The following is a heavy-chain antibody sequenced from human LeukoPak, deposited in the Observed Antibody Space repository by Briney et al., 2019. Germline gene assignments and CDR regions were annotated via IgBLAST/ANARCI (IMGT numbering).Heavy chain of an antibody. CDR1: GFTFSDYY. CDR2: ISSSGSTI. CDR3: ARVIGRNYYDSSGYDY. J-gene: IGHJ4*02. D-gene: IGHD3-22*01. V-gene: IGHV3-11*01. Sequence: GGSLRLSCAASGFTFSDYYMSWIRQAPGKGLEWVSYISSSGSTIYYADSVKGRFTISRDNAKNSLYLQMNSLRAEDTALYYCARVIGRNYYDSSGYDYWGQGTLVTVSS.